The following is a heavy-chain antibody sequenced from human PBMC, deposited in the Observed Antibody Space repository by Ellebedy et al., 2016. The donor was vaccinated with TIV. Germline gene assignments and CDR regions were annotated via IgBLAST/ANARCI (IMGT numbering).Heavy chain of an antibody. CDR1: GFTFSDYH. CDR3: ARDVWGGGWA. V-gene: IGHV3-69-1*01. Sequence: PGGSLRLSCAASGFTFSDYHMNWVRQAPGKGLEWVSSIIVGGSTYDADSVKGRFIISRDNAKNSVYLQLSSLGAEDTAVYYCARDVWGGGWAWGQGTPVTVSS. D-gene: IGHD6-19*01. CDR2: IIVGGST. J-gene: IGHJ5*02.